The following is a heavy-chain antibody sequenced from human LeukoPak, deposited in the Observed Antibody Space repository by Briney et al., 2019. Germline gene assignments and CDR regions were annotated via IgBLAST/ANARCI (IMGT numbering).Heavy chain of an antibody. V-gene: IGHV1-46*01. Sequence: ASVKVSCKASGYTFTSYYMHWVRQAPGRGLEWMGIINPSGGSTSYAQKFQGRVTMTRDTSTSTVYMELSSLRSEDTAVYYCARDLRHNWFDPWGQGTLVTVSS. J-gene: IGHJ5*02. CDR2: INPSGGST. CDR3: ARDLRHNWFDP. CDR1: GYTFTSYY.